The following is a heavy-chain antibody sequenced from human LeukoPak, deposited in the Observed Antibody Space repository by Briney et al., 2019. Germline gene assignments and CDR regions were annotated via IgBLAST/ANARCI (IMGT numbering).Heavy chain of an antibody. D-gene: IGHD4-17*01. Sequence: SETLSLTCAVYGGSFSGYYWSCIRQRPGKGQEWIGETNHSGSTNYNPSLKSRVTISVDTSKSQFSLKLSSVTAADTAVYYCASSDYGDYGKVYYYMDVWGKGTTVTVSS. V-gene: IGHV4-34*01. J-gene: IGHJ6*03. CDR2: TNHSGST. CDR1: GGSFSGYY. CDR3: ASSDYGDYGKVYYYMDV.